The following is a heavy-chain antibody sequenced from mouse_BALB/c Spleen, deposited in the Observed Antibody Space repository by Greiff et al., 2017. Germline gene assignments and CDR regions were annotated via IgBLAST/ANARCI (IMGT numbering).Heavy chain of an antibody. Sequence: EVQLKESGPGLVKPSQSLSLTCTVTGYSITSDYAWNWIRQFPGNKLEWMGYISYSGSTSYNPSLKSRISITRDTSKNQFFLQLNSVTTEDTATYYCATMITTGAYAMDYWGQGTSVTVSS. V-gene: IGHV3-2*02. CDR2: ISYSGST. J-gene: IGHJ4*01. CDR3: ATMITTGAYAMDY. CDR1: GYSITSDYA. D-gene: IGHD2-4*01.